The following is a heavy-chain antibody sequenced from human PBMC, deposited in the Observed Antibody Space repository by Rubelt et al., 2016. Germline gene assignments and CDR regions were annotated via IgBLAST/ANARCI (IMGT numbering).Heavy chain of an antibody. CDR2: IFSGGST. D-gene: IGHD5-12*01. V-gene: IGHV3-53*04. CDR3: ARDSWLRDENWFDP. CDR1: GFTVNTNY. J-gene: IGHJ5*02. Sequence: EVQLVESGGGLVQPGGSLTLSCAVSGFTVNTNYMTWVRQAPGRGLEGVSVIFSGGSTYYAYSVEGRFTISRDTSQNKLILQMNGLGAEETAVYFCARDSWLRDENWFDPWGQGTLVTVSS.